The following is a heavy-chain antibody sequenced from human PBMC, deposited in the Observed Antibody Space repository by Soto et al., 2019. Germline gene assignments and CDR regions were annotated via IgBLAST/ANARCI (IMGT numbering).Heavy chain of an antibody. D-gene: IGHD3-16*01. Sequence: QVQLQESGPGLVKPSQTLSLTCTVSGGSISSGGYYWSWIRQHPGKGLEWIGYIYYSGSTYYNPSLKSRDTIPVDPSKNHLALKLSSVTAADTAVYYCATSLGVSSLDYWGQGTLVTVSS. V-gene: IGHV4-31*03. CDR1: GGSISSGGYY. CDR2: IYYSGST. J-gene: IGHJ4*02. CDR3: ATSLGVSSLDY.